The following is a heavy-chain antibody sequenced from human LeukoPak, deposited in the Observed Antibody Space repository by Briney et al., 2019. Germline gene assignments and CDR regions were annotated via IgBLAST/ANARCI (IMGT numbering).Heavy chain of an antibody. J-gene: IGHJ4*02. CDR2: IYYSGST. V-gene: IGHV4-30-4*01. Sequence: SETLSLTCTVSGGSISSGDYYWSWIRQPPGKGLEWIGYIYYSGSTYYNPSLKSRVTISVDTSKNQFSLKLSSVTAADTAVYYCARDNYGSGSYYFDYWGQGTLVTVSS. D-gene: IGHD3-10*01. CDR3: ARDNYGSGSYYFDY. CDR1: GGSISSGDYY.